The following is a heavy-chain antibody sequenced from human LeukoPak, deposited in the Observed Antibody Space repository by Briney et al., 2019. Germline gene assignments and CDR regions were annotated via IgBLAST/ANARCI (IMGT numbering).Heavy chain of an antibody. V-gene: IGHV1-18*01. CDR3: ARVEFIVGARKAFDI. Sequence: GAVTVSCQGSGYTFTSYGLHGVRPPPGRGGEGVGWISGYNGNTNYAQKLQGRDTMTTDTSTSTAYMELRSLRSDDTAVYFFARVEFIVGARKAFDIWGQGTMVTVSS. CDR2: ISGYNGNT. D-gene: IGHD1-26*01. J-gene: IGHJ3*02. CDR1: GYTFTSYG.